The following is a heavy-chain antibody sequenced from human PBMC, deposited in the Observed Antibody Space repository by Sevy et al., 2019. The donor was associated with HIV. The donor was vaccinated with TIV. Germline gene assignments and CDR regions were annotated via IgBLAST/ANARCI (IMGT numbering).Heavy chain of an antibody. CDR3: AKDRAYYYDSSGFNDAFDI. CDR1: GFTFDDYA. Sequence: GGSLRLSCAASGFTFDDYAMHWVRQAPGKGLEWVSGISWNSGSIGYVDSVKGRFTISRDNAKNSLYLQMNSLRAEDTALYYCAKDRAYYYDSSGFNDAFDIWGQGTMVTVSS. D-gene: IGHD3-22*01. V-gene: IGHV3-9*01. CDR2: ISWNSGSI. J-gene: IGHJ3*02.